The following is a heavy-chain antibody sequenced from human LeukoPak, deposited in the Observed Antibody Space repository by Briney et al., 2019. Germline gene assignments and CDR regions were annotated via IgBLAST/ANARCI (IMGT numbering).Heavy chain of an antibody. Sequence: QAGGSLRLSCAASRFNFSPYAMTWLHQAPGKGLEWVPVISGSGYRTHYADPVKGRFTISRDNSKNTLYLQMTRLRAEDTAVYYCAKHSGEEIWNGVDCWGQGTLVTVSS. J-gene: IGHJ4*02. CDR3: AKHSGEEIWNGVDC. V-gene: IGHV3-23*01. CDR1: RFNFSPYA. CDR2: ISGSGYRT. D-gene: IGHD1-1*01.